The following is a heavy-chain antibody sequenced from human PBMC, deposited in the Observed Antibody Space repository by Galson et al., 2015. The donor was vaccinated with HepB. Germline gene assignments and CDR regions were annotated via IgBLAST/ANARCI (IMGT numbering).Heavy chain of an antibody. Sequence: SLRLSCAASGFTFSSHGMYWVRHDPGKGLVWVSRVKSDGSSTTYADSVKGRFTISRDNAKNTLYLQMNSLRAEDTAVYYCARGLARLGYCSGGSCYTPFDSWGQGILVTVSS. J-gene: IGHJ5*01. D-gene: IGHD2-15*01. V-gene: IGHV3-74*01. CDR3: ARGLARLGYCSGGSCYTPFDS. CDR2: VKSDGSST. CDR1: GFTFSSHG.